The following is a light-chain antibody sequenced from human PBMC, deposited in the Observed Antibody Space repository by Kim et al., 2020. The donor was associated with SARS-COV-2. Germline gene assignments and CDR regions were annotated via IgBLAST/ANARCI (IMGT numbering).Light chain of an antibody. CDR1: QSVSSSY. V-gene: IGKV3-20*01. Sequence: EIVLTQSPGTLSLSPGERATLSCRASQSVSSSYLAWYQQKPGQAPRLLIYGASSRATGIPDRFSGSGSGTDFTLTISRLEPEEFAVYYCQQYGSSPRVTFGGGTKVDIK. CDR3: QQYGSSPRVT. CDR2: GAS. J-gene: IGKJ4*01.